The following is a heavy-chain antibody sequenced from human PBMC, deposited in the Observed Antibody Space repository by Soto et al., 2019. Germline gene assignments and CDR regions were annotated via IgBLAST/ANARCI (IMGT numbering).Heavy chain of an antibody. CDR3: ARGTYYDFWSGYAKGVPFDP. D-gene: IGHD3-3*01. CDR1: GFTFSSFW. J-gene: IGHJ5*02. Sequence: GGSLRLSCAASGFTFSSFWMHWVRQAPGKGLVWVSRINSDGSSTSYADSVKGRFTISRDNAKNTLYLQMNSLRAEDTAVYYCARGTYYDFWSGYAKGVPFDPWGQGTLVTVSS. V-gene: IGHV3-74*01. CDR2: INSDGSST.